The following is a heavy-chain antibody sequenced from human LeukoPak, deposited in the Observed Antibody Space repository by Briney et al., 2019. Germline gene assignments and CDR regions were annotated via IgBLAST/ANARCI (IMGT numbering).Heavy chain of an antibody. Sequence: GGSLRLSCAASGFSFSNFAIHWVRQAPGKGLEWLAVISHDGATKHYADSVKGRFTISRGNSNNSLSLQMNSLSAEDTAVYYCARARGRWHLLPLDFWGQGTLVTVSS. D-gene: IGHD1-26*01. CDR3: ARARGRWHLLPLDF. CDR2: ISHDGATK. V-gene: IGHV3-30*04. CDR1: GFSFSNFA. J-gene: IGHJ4*02.